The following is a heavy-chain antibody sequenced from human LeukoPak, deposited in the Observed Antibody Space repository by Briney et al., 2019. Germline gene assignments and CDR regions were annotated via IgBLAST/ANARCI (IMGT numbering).Heavy chain of an antibody. D-gene: IGHD3-9*01. V-gene: IGHV3-33*08. CDR2: IWYDGSNK. CDR1: GFTFSSYG. CDR3: ARDSLKGQFDY. J-gene: IGHJ4*02. Sequence: GGSLRLSCAASGFTFSSYGMHWVRQAPGKGLEWVAVIWYDGSNKYYADSVKGRFTISRDNSKNTLYLQMNSLRAEDTAVYYCARDSLKGQFDYWGQGTLVTVSS.